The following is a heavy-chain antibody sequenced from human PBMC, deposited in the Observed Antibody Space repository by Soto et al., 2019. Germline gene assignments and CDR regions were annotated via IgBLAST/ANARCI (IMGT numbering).Heavy chain of an antibody. J-gene: IGHJ4*02. CDR3: AKKVNSCSGSQYFDY. CDR2: FRTSGDGGTT. CDR1: GFTFSSYS. V-gene: IGHV3-23*01. D-gene: IGHD3-10*02. Sequence: GGPLRLSCAASGFTFSSYSMSWVRQAPGKGLEWVSGFRTSGDGGTTYYADSVKGRFTISRDNSKNTLFLQMNSLRAEDTAIYYCAKKVNSCSGSQYFDYWGQGTLVTVSS.